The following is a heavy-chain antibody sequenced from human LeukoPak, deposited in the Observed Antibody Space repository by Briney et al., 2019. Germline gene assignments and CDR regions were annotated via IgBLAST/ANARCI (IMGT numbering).Heavy chain of an antibody. D-gene: IGHD3-10*01. CDR2: ISSSSSYI. CDR3: ARDVLWFGELLSSYGMDV. CDR1: GFTFSSYR. J-gene: IGHJ6*02. V-gene: IGHV3-21*01. Sequence: GGSLRLSCAASGFTFSSYRMNWVRQAPGKGLEWVSSISSSSSYIYYADSVKGRFTISRDNAKNSLYLQMNSLRAEDTAVYYCARDVLWFGELLSSYGMDVWGQGTTAAVSS.